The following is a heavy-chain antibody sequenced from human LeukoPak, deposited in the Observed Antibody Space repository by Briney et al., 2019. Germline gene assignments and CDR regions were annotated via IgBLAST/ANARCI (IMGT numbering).Heavy chain of an antibody. D-gene: IGHD3-22*01. Sequence: ASVKVSCKASGYTFTSYGINWVRQAPGQGLEWMGWISAYNGNTNYAQNLQGRVTMTTDTSTSTAYMELRSLRSDDTAVYYCARGPGGRSGYYPLEDYYYYYYMDVWGKGTTVTVSS. CDR1: GYTFTSYG. J-gene: IGHJ6*03. CDR2: ISAYNGNT. V-gene: IGHV1-18*01. CDR3: ARGPGGRSGYYPLEDYYYYYYMDV.